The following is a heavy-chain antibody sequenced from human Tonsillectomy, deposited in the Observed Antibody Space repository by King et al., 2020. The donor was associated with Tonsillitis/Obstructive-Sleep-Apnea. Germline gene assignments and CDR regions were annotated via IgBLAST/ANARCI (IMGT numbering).Heavy chain of an antibody. CDR1: GFTFSSYA. J-gene: IGHJ3*01. Sequence: VQLVESGGGVVQPGRSLRLSCAASGFTFSSYAMHWVRQAPGKGLEWVAVISYDGSNKYYADSVKGRFTISRDNSKNTLYLQMNSLRAEDTAVYYCAILVGMAFWGQGTMVTVSS. CDR3: AILVGMAF. D-gene: IGHD5-24*01. CDR2: ISYDGSNK. V-gene: IGHV3-30*04.